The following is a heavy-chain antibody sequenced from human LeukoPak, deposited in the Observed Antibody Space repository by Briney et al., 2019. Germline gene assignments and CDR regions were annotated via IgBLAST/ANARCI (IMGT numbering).Heavy chain of an antibody. CDR1: GFTFSSYA. J-gene: IGHJ4*02. D-gene: IGHD3-22*01. Sequence: PGGSLRLSCAASGFTFSSYAMNWVRQAPGKGQEWVSGISSSGGWTYYADSVKGRFTISRDYSKNTLYLQIKSLRAEDTAVYYCAKGFDSSGYSAGFDYWGQGTLVTVSS. CDR3: AKGFDSSGYSAGFDY. CDR2: ISSSGGWT. V-gene: IGHV3-23*01.